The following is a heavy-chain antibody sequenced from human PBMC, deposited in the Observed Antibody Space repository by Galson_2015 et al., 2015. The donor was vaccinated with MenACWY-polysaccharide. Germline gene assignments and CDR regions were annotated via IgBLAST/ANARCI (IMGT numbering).Heavy chain of an antibody. D-gene: IGHD6-13*01. CDR1: GFNFGGNG. Sequence: SLRLSCAGSGFNFGGNGLHWVRQAPGKGPEWVALIRNDGRKHYPDAVKGRFTISRDNSKNTLYLQMNSLRPEDTAVYYCARNPSRLDIAAASHWGQGALVSVSS. J-gene: IGHJ4*02. CDR2: IRNDGRK. CDR3: ARNPSRLDIAAASH. V-gene: IGHV3-30*02.